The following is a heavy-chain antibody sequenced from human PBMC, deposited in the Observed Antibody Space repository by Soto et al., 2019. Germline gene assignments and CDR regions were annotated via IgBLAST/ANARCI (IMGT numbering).Heavy chain of an antibody. CDR3: ARTGYYYDTSGYDFDY. CDR1: GFTFSSYW. CDR2: INTDGSGT. V-gene: IGHV3-74*01. D-gene: IGHD3-22*01. Sequence: GGSLRLSCAASGFTFSSYWMHWVRQAPGEGLVWVSRINTDGSGTSYADSVKGRFTISRDNAKNTLYLQMNSLRAEDTAVYYCARTGYYYDTSGYDFDYWGQGTLVTVS. J-gene: IGHJ4*02.